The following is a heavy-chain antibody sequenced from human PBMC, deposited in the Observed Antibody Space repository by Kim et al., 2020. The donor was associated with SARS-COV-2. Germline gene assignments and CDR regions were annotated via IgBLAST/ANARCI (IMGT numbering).Heavy chain of an antibody. D-gene: IGHD3-10*01. Sequence: GESLKISCKGSGYSFTSYWIGWVRQMPGKGLEWMGIIYPGDSDTRYSPSFQGQVTISADKSISTAYLQWSSLKASDTAMYYCARLPLGEDRDYYYGMDVWGQGTTVTVSS. J-gene: IGHJ6*02. V-gene: IGHV5-51*01. CDR2: IYPGDSDT. CDR3: ARLPLGEDRDYYYGMDV. CDR1: GYSFTSYW.